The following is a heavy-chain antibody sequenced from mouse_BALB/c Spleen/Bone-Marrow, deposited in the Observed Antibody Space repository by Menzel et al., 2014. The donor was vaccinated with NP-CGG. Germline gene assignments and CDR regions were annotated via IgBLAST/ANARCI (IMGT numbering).Heavy chain of an antibody. CDR2: IHPSDSET. CDR1: DYSFNSYW. CDR3: AGRGYDEGLAY. Sequence: VQLQQSGAEVVRPGGSVKLSCKASDYSFNSYWMNWVQQRPGQGLEWIGMIHPSDSETRLNQKFKDKATLTVDKSSSTAYMQLSSPTSEDSGVYYCAGRGYDEGLAYWGQGTVVTVSA. D-gene: IGHD1-1*01. J-gene: IGHJ3*01. V-gene: IGHV1S82*01.